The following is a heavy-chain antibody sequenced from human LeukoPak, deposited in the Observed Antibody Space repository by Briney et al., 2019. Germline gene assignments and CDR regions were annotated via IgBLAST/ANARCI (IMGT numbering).Heavy chain of an antibody. J-gene: IGHJ3*02. D-gene: IGHD3-3*01. Sequence: GESLKISCKGSGYSFTTYWIDWVRHMPGKGLEGMGIIYPGDSETTYSPSFQGQVTISADKSISTAYLQWSSLKASDTAIYYCARHRSGRRYDAFDIWGQGTMVTVSS. CDR1: GYSFTTYW. CDR3: ARHRSGRRYDAFDI. CDR2: IYPGDSET. V-gene: IGHV5-51*01.